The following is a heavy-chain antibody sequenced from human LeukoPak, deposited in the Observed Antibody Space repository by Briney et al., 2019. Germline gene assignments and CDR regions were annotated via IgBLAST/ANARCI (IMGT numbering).Heavy chain of an antibody. V-gene: IGHV1-69*13. D-gene: IGHD2-21*01. J-gene: IGHJ1*01. CDR2: ITPLFGTA. CDR1: GGTFSNYA. Sequence: SVKVSCKASGGTFSNYAISWVRQAPGQGLEWMGGITPLFGTAKYAQKFQDRVTITADESTSTAYMELSSLRSEDTAVYYCARDSSEFRSLIPHWGQGTLVTVSS. CDR3: ARDSSEFRSLIPH.